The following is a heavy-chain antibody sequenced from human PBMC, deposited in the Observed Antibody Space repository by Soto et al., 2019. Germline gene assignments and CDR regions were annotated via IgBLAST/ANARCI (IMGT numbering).Heavy chain of an antibody. V-gene: IGHV3-9*01. CDR2: ISWNSGSR. D-gene: IGHD6-6*01. Sequence: EVQVVESGGGLVQPGRSLRLYCVASGFDFGEYAMHWVRQAPGKGLEWVSGISWNSGSRGYGDSVQGRFTISRDNAKNSLYLAMNSLRIEDTALYYCGKDTSRAARGGGMGVWGQGTTVTVSS. CDR1: GFDFGEYA. J-gene: IGHJ6*02. CDR3: GKDTSRAARGGGMGV.